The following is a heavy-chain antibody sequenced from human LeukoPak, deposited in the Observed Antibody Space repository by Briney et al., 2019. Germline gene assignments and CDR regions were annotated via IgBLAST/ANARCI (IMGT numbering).Heavy chain of an antibody. CDR3: AREGHDGGSYFDY. CDR2: IIPILGTA. Sequence: GSSVTVSCKASGGTFSSYAISWVRQAPGQGLEWMGGIIPILGTANYAQKFQGRVTITADESTSTAYMELSSLRSEDTAVYYCAREGHDGGSYFDYWGQGTLVTVSS. V-gene: IGHV1-69*01. CDR1: GGTFSSYA. J-gene: IGHJ4*02. D-gene: IGHD3-10*01.